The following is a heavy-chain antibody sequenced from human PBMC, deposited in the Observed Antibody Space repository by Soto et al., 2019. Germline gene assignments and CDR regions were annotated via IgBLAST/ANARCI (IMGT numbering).Heavy chain of an antibody. Sequence: GESLKISCAASGFTFSSYSMNWVRQAPGKGLEWVSYISSSSSTIYYADSVKGRFTISRDNAKNSLYLQMNSLRDEDTAVYYCARDVDREVGASAYYYGMDVWGQGTTVTVSS. J-gene: IGHJ6*02. V-gene: IGHV3-48*02. CDR1: GFTFSSYS. CDR2: ISSSSSTI. CDR3: ARDVDREVGASAYYYGMDV. D-gene: IGHD1-26*01.